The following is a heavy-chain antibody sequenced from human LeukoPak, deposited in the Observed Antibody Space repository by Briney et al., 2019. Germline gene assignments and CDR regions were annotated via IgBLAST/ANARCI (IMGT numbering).Heavy chain of an antibody. D-gene: IGHD3-22*01. CDR1: GFTVSNNY. CDR2: IYRGGNI. J-gene: IGHJ2*01. CDR3: AREVPYGYYYDSSWYFDL. V-gene: IGHV3-66*01. Sequence: PGGSLRLSCAASGFTVSNNYMRWVRQAPGKGLEWVSFIYRGGNIYYADSVKGRFTLSRDDSKNTLYLQVNSLRAEDTAVYYCAREVPYGYYYDSSWYFDLWGRGTLVTVSS.